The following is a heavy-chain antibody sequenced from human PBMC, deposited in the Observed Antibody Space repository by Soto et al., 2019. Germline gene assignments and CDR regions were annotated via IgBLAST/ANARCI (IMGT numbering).Heavy chain of an antibody. J-gene: IGHJ4*02. CDR3: AKSFVYYDSSGYYSDY. D-gene: IGHD3-22*01. CDR2: ISDSGGST. CDR1: GFTFNSYA. V-gene: IGHV3-23*01. Sequence: GGSLRLSCTASGFTFNSYAMSWVRQAPGKGPEWVSVISDSGGSTYYADSVKGRFTISRDNSKNTLYLQMNSLRAEDTAVYYCAKSFVYYDSSGYYSDYWGQGTLVTVSS.